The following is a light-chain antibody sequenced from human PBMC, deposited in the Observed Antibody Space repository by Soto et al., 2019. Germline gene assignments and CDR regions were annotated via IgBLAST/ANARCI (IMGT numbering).Light chain of an antibody. CDR1: QSIGSG. CDR3: QQYHDFQYT. CDR2: KAT. V-gene: IGKV1-5*03. Sequence: DFQMTQSPSTLSASVGDGVTITCRASQSIGSGLAWYQKQPGKAPKLLIYKATNLQRGVSSRFSGSGSGTDFSVTISSLQPADSATYYCQQYHDFQYTFGQGTKLEI. J-gene: IGKJ2*01.